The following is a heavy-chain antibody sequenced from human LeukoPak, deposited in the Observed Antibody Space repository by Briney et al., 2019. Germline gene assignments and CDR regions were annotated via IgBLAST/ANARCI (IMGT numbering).Heavy chain of an antibody. CDR1: GSTLTELS. D-gene: IGHD5/OR15-5a*01. CDR2: FDPGDAET. CDR3: AAGGVYDLLKY. Sequence: ASVKVSCKVHGSTLTELSMHWVRQAPGKGLEWMGGFDPGDAETIYAQKFQGRVTMTENTSTDTAYMELSSLRSEDTAVYYCAAGGVYDLLKYWGQGALVTVSS. J-gene: IGHJ4*02. V-gene: IGHV1-24*01.